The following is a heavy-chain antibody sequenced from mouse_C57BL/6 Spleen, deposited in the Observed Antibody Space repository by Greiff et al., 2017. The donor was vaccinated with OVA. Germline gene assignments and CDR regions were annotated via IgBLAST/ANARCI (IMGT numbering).Heavy chain of an antibody. Sequence: VQLQQSGPELVKPGASVKIPCKASGYTFTDYNMDWVKQSPGKSLEWIGDINPNNGGTIYNQKFKGKATLTVDKSSSTAYMELRSLTSEDTAVYYCARGDYDRFAYWGQGTLVTVSA. V-gene: IGHV1-18*01. D-gene: IGHD2-4*01. J-gene: IGHJ3*01. CDR2: INPNNGGT. CDR3: ARGDYDRFAY. CDR1: GYTFTDYN.